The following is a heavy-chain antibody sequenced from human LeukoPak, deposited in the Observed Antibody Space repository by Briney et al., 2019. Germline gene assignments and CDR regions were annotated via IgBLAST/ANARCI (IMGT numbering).Heavy chain of an antibody. Sequence: SETLSLTCAAYGGSFSGYYWSWIRQPPGKGLEWIGEINHSGSTNYNPSLKSRVTISVDTSKNQFSLKLSSVTAADTAVCYCARMSSGWYLTDFDYWGQGTLVTVSS. J-gene: IGHJ4*02. CDR1: GGSFSGYY. V-gene: IGHV4-34*01. D-gene: IGHD6-19*01. CDR3: ARMSSGWYLTDFDY. CDR2: INHSGST.